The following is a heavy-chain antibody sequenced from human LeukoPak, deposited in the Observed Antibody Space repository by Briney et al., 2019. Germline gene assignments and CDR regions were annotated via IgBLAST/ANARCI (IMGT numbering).Heavy chain of an antibody. CDR1: GFTFSSYW. D-gene: IGHD2-15*01. J-gene: IGHJ6*02. V-gene: IGHV3-7*03. CDR2: INQDGSEK. Sequence: GGSLRLSCAASGFTFSSYWMSWVRQAPGKGLEWVANINQDGSEKYHVDSVKGRFTTSRDNAKNSLYLQMNSLRVEDTAVYYCARVGTLLQYYYYDMDVWGQGTTVTVSS. CDR3: ARVGTLLQYYYYDMDV.